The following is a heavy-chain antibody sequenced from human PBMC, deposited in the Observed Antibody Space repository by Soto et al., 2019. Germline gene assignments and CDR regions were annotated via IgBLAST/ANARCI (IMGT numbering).Heavy chain of an antibody. CDR2: VYHTGRT. J-gene: IGHJ4*02. CDR3: ARDFAYFDY. Sequence: SETLSLTCTVSGGSFKSGSYSWSWIRQPPGKGLEWIGYVYHTGRTSYNPSLKSRVSISMDTSKNQFSLNLDSVTAADTAVYFCARDFAYFDYWGQGTLVTVSS. V-gene: IGHV4-61*01. D-gene: IGHD3-3*01. CDR1: GGSFKSGSYS.